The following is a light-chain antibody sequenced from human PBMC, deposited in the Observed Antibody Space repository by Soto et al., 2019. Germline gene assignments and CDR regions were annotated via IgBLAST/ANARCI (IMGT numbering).Light chain of an antibody. CDR1: NSNIGSNF. CDR3: SSYISSSTFVV. CDR2: SYN. Sequence: QPVLTQPPSASGTPGQRVTISCSGTNSNIGSNFVYWYQHLPGTTPKLLVFSYNQRPSGVPDRFSGSKSGSSASLAISGLRSEDEADYYCSSYISSSTFVVFGGGTKLTVL. J-gene: IGLJ2*01. V-gene: IGLV1-47*02.